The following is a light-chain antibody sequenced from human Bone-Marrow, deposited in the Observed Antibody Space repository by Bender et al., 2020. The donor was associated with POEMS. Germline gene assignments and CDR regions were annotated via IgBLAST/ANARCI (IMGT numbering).Light chain of an antibody. CDR2: VVT. Sequence: QSGLTQPASVSGSPGQSITISCTGTSSDVGGYNYVSWYQQHPGKAPKLLIYVVTKRPSGVPDRFSGSKSGNTASLTVSGLQAEDEADYYCSSYADTYNYVVFGGGTKLSVL. V-gene: IGLV2-8*01. CDR3: SSYADTYNYVV. CDR1: SSDVGGYNY. J-gene: IGLJ2*01.